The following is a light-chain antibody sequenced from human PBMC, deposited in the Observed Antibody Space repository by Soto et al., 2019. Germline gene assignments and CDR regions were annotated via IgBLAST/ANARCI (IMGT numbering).Light chain of an antibody. CDR2: GAS. V-gene: IGKV3-20*01. J-gene: IGKJ1*01. Sequence: EIVLTQSPGTLSLSPGERATLSCRASQSVSSSYLAWYQQKPGQAPRLLIYGASSRATGIPDRFSGSGSGTDFTLTISRLEREDFAVYYCQQYGSSPLFGQGTKVEIK. CDR3: QQYGSSPL. CDR1: QSVSSSY.